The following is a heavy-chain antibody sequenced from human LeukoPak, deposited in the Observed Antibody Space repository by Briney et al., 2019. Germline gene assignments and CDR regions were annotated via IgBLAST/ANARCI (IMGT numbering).Heavy chain of an antibody. D-gene: IGHD5-18*01. CDR2: TNQDGSEK. CDR1: GFTFSSYW. CDR3: ARDRGYSTFDM. Sequence: PGGSLRLSCVASGFTFSSYWMAWVRQAPGKGLEWVANTNQDGSEKNYVDSVKGRLTISRDSAKNSLCLQMNSLRAEDTAVYYCARDRGYSTFDMWGQGTMVTVSS. V-gene: IGHV3-7*05. J-gene: IGHJ3*02.